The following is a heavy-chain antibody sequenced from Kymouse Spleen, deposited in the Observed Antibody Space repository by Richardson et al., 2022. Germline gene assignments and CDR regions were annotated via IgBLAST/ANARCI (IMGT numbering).Heavy chain of an antibody. CDR1: GGSISSSSYY. CDR2: IYYSGST. CDR3: ARHGENYYGSGSKGGWFDP. J-gene: IGHJ5*02. D-gene: IGHD3-10*01. Sequence: QLQLQESGPGLVKPSETLSLTCTVSGGSISSSSYYWGWIRQPPGKGLEWIGSIYYSGSTYYNPSLKSRVTISVDTSKNQFSLKLSSVTAADTAVYYCARHGENYYGSGSKGGWFDPWGQGTLVTVSS. V-gene: IGHV4-39*01.